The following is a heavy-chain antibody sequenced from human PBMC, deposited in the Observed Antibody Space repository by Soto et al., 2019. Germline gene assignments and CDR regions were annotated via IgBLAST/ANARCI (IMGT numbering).Heavy chain of an antibody. Sequence: ASVKVSCKASGYTFTSYGISWVRQAPGQGLEWMGWISAYNGNTNYAQKPQGRVTMTTDTSTSTAYMELRSLRSDDTAVYYCARRRHLGSASSFEYWGQGTLVTVSS. D-gene: IGHD2-15*01. CDR1: GYTFTSYG. V-gene: IGHV1-18*01. CDR2: ISAYNGNT. J-gene: IGHJ4*02. CDR3: ARRRHLGSASSFEY.